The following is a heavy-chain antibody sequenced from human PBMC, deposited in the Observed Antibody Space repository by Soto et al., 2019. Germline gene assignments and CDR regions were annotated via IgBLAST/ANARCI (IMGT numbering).Heavy chain of an antibody. V-gene: IGHV1-18*01. D-gene: IGHD2-2*01. CDR2: ISAYNGNT. CDR3: ARDLYCSSTSCYFRLRSDAFDI. J-gene: IGHJ3*02. Sequence: ASVKVSCKASGYTFTIYGISWVRQAPGQGLEWMGWISAYNGNTNYAQKLQGRVTMTTDTSTSTAYMELRSLRSDDTAVYYCARDLYCSSTSCYFRLRSDAFDIWGQGTMVTVSS. CDR1: GYTFTIYG.